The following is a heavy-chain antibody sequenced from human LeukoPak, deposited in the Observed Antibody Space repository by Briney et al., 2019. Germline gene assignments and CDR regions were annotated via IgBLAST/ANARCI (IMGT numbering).Heavy chain of an antibody. CDR1: AFTFSSNY. CDR2: IYSGGST. V-gene: IGHV3-66*01. D-gene: IGHD2-21*01. Sequence: GGSLRLSCAASAFTFSSNYLTWVRQAPGRGLEWVSVIYSGGSTYYADSVQGRFTISRDNSKNTLYLQMNSLRAEDTAVYFCARGTHCGGDCYDYWGQGTLVTVSS. J-gene: IGHJ4*02. CDR3: ARGTHCGGDCYDY.